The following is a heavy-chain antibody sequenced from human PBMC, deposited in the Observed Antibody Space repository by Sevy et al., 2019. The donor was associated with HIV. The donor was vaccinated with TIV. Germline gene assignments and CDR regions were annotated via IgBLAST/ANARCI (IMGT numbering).Heavy chain of an antibody. CDR1: GFTLSDYY. V-gene: IGHV3-11*01. CDR2: ISSSGSTI. D-gene: IGHD3-9*01. J-gene: IGHJ4*02. CDR3: AKECPYQNYDILTGYSTIDY. Sequence: GGSLRLSFAASGFTLSDYYMSWIRQAPGKGLEWVSYISSSGSTIYYADSVKGRFTISRDNAKNSLYLQMNSLRAEDTAVYSYAKECPYQNYDILTGYSTIDYWGQGTLVTVSS.